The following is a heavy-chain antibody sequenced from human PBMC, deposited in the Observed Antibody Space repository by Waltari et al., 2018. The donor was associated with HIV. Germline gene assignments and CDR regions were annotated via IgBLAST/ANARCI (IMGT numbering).Heavy chain of an antibody. CDR1: GGSFSGYY. V-gene: IGHV4-34*01. J-gene: IGHJ6*02. D-gene: IGHD2-15*01. CDR3: ARGNVVVVAATHYYYGMDV. Sequence: QVQLQQWGAGLLKPSETLSLPCAVYGGSFSGYYWSWIRQPPGQGLEWSGEINPSGSTNYTPSLKSRVTISVDTSKNQFSLKLSSVTAADTAVYYCARGNVVVVAATHYYYGMDVWGQGTTVTVSS. CDR2: INPSGST.